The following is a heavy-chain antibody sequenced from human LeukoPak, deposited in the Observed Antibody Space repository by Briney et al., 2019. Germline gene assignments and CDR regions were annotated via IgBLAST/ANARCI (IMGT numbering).Heavy chain of an antibody. V-gene: IGHV3-7*01. CDR3: ARDDGYDILTGYYRYYYYGMDV. CDR2: IKQDGSAK. Sequence: GGSLRLSCAASGFTFSSNWMSWVRQAPGKGLEWVANIKQDGSAKYYVDSVKGRFTISRDNAKNSLYLQMNSLRAEDTAVYYCARDDGYDILTGYYRYYYYGMDVWGQGTTVTVSS. CDR1: GFTFSSNW. D-gene: IGHD3-9*01. J-gene: IGHJ6*02.